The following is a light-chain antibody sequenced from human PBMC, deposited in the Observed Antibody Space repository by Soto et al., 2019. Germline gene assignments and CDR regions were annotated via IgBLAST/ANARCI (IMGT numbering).Light chain of an antibody. Sequence: DVQMTQSPSTLSASVGDRVTITCRASQTISSWLAWYQQKPGKAPKLLIYKASTLKSGVPSRFSGSGSGTDFTLTISRLEPEDFAVYYCQRYGGFGQGTKV. J-gene: IGKJ1*01. CDR2: KAS. CDR1: QTISSW. CDR3: QRYGG. V-gene: IGKV1-5*03.